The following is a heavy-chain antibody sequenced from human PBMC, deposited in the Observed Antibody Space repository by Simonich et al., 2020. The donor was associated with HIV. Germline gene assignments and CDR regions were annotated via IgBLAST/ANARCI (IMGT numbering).Heavy chain of an antibody. V-gene: IGHV4-59*08. CDR3: ARGLFLSSWAPFHY. D-gene: IGHD6-13*01. CDR2: IYHSGST. CDR1: SMSSYY. J-gene: IGHJ4*02. Sequence: SMSSYYWYWIRQPPWKGLEWIGYIYHSGSTNHNPSLKSQVTMSVDTSKNQFSLNLTSVTAADTAVYYCARGLFLSSWAPFHYWGQGTLVTVSS.